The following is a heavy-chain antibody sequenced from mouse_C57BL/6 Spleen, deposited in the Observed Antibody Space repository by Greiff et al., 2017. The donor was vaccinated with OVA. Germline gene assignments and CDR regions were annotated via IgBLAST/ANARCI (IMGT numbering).Heavy chain of an antibody. CDR2: IYPGSGST. CDR3: AGDGYYVPWFAY. CDR1: GYTFTSYW. J-gene: IGHJ3*01. Sequence: QVQLQQSGAELVKPGASVKMSCKASGYTFTSYWITWVKQRPGQGLEWIGDIYPGSGSTNYNEKFKSKATLTVDTSSSTAYMQLSSLTSEDSAVYYCAGDGYYVPWFAYWGQGTLVTVSA. D-gene: IGHD2-3*01. V-gene: IGHV1-55*01.